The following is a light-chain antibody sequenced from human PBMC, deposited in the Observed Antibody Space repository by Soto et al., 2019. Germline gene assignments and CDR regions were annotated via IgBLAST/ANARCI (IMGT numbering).Light chain of an antibody. J-gene: IGKJ2*01. V-gene: IGKV1-39*01. CDR2: AAS. Sequence: DIQMTQSPSSLSASVGDRVTITCRASQSISSYLNWYQQKPGKAPKLLISAASSLQSGVPSRFSGSGSGTEFTLTISSLQPEDFATYYCQQSYSTPMYAFGQGTKLEIK. CDR3: QQSYSTPMYA. CDR1: QSISSY.